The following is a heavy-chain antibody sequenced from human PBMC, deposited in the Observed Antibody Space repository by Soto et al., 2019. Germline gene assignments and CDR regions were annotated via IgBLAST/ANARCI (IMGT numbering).Heavy chain of an antibody. CDR2: IYYSGST. D-gene: IGHD2-15*01. CDR1: GGSISSYY. Sequence: QVQLQESGPGLVKPSETLSLTCTVSGGSISSYYWSWIRQPPGKGLEWIGYIYYSGSTNYNPSLRSRVTISVDTSKNQFSLQLSSVTAADTAVYYCAAQPGYCSGGSCYYYWGQGTLVTVSS. J-gene: IGHJ4*02. CDR3: AAQPGYCSGGSCYYY. V-gene: IGHV4-59*01.